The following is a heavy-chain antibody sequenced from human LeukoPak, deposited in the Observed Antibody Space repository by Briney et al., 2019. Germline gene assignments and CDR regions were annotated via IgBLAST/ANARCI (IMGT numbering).Heavy chain of an antibody. J-gene: IGHJ6*02. CDR3: ARDRLRFLTAGMDV. CDR1: GFTFNNYG. V-gene: IGHV3-33*01. D-gene: IGHD3-3*01. CDR2: IWYDGSNK. Sequence: PGRSLRLSCAASGFTFNNYGMHWVRQAPGKGLEWVAVIWYDGSNKYYADSVKGRFTISRDNSKNTLYLQMNSLRAEDTAVYYCARDRLRFLTAGMDVWGQGTTVTVSS.